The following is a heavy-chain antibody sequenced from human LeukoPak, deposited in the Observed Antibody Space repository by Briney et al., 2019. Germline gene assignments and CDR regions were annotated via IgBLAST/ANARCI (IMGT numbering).Heavy chain of an antibody. J-gene: IGHJ6*03. CDR2: IWYDGSNK. V-gene: IGHV3-33*06. CDR3: AKIGYYGSGSYLGSHYYYYYYMDV. CDR1: GFTFSSYG. D-gene: IGHD3-10*01. Sequence: GGSLRLSCAASGFTFSSYGMHWVRQAPGKGLEWVAVIWYDGSNKYYADSVKGRFTISRDNSKNTLYLQMNSLRAEDTAVYYCAKIGYYGSGSYLGSHYYYYYYMDVWGKGTTVTVSS.